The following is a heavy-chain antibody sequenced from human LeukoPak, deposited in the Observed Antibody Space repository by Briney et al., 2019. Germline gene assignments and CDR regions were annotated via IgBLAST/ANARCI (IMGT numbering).Heavy chain of an antibody. Sequence: SETLSLTCTVSGGSIISYYWSWVRQPPGKRLEWIGYIYTSGSTNYNPSLNSRVTISVDTSKNQFSLKLSSVTAADTAVYYCARAPLGVMPFDYWGQGTLVTVSS. V-gene: IGHV4-4*09. CDR1: GGSIISYY. CDR2: IYTSGST. CDR3: ARAPLGVMPFDY. J-gene: IGHJ4*02. D-gene: IGHD3-22*01.